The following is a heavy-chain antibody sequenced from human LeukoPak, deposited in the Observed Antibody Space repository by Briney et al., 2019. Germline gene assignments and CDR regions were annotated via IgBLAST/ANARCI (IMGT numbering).Heavy chain of an antibody. CDR3: ARSVPAAQSGFDY. CDR1: GGSISSSSYY. Sequence: SETLSLTCTVSGGSISSSSYYWGWIRQPPGKGLEWIGSIYYSGSTFYNPSLKSRVTISVDTSKNQFSLKLSSVTAADTAVYYCARSVPAAQSGFDYWGQGTLVTVSS. J-gene: IGHJ4*02. D-gene: IGHD2-2*01. CDR2: IYYSGST. V-gene: IGHV4-39*01.